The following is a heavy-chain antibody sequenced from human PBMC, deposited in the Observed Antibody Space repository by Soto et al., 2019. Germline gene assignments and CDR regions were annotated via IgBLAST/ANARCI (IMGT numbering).Heavy chain of an antibody. J-gene: IGHJ6*03. Sequence: EVQLVESGGGLVQPGGSLRLSCAASGFTFSNYWMYWVRQAPGKGLEWVSRINSDGSVSSHADSVRGRLTISRDNVKNTLYLHMDSLRDEDTAVYFCARGDCVGGTCDSLAGSFYYYMAVWGKGPTVTVFS. CDR2: INSDGSVS. D-gene: IGHD2-15*01. CDR3: ARGDCVGGTCDSLAGSFYYYMAV. V-gene: IGHV3-74*02. CDR1: GFTFSNYW.